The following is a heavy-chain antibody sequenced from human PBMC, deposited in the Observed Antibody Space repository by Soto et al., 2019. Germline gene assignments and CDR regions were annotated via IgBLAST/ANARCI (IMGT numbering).Heavy chain of an antibody. D-gene: IGHD5-18*01. CDR1: GGSISSYY. CDR2: IYYSGST. Sequence: PSETLSVTCTVSGGSISSYYWSWIRQPPGKGLEWIGYIYYSGSTNYNPSLKSRVTISVDTSKNQFSLKLSSVTAADTAVYYCARDNGYSYGYTLDHWGQGTLVTVS. J-gene: IGHJ4*02. CDR3: ARDNGYSYGYTLDH. V-gene: IGHV4-59*01.